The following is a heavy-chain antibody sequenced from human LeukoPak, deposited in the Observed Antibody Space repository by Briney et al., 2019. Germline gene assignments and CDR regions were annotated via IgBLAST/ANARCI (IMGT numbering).Heavy chain of an antibody. J-gene: IGHJ6*03. CDR1: GGPIYSYY. CDR2: LYPGVST. Sequence: SETLSLTCTVSGGPIYSYYWSWIRQTAGKGLEWIGRLYPGVSTDYNPSLKSRVTMSVDTSKNQFALKLSAVTAADTAVYYCARLKIYESTGDSPDHYLDVWCKGTTVTVYS. V-gene: IGHV4-4*07. CDR3: ARLKIYESTGDSPDHYLDV. D-gene: IGHD3-22*01.